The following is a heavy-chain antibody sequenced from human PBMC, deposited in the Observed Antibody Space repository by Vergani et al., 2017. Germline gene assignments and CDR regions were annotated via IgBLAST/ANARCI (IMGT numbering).Heavy chain of an antibody. J-gene: IGHJ3*02. CDR1: GGTFSSYA. V-gene: IGHV1-69*01. CDR3: ARPYCSRTSYYDAFDI. Sequence: QVQLVQSGAEVKKPGSSVKVSCKASGGTFSSYAISWVRQAPGQGLEWMGGIIPIFGTANYAQKFQGRDTITADESTSTAYMELSSVRSEDTAVYYCARPYCSRTSYYDAFDIWGQGTMVTVSS. CDR2: IIPIFGTA. D-gene: IGHD2-2*01.